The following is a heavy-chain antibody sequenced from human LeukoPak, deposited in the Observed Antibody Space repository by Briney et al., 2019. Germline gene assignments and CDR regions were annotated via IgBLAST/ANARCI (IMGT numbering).Heavy chain of an antibody. CDR1: GFTFSDYY. CDR2: ISNSGSTI. J-gene: IGHJ4*02. D-gene: IGHD2-15*01. CDR3: VRDNPRCCGVIPAKIDY. Sequence: GGSLRLSCAASGFTFSDYYMSWIRQAPGKGLEWVSYISNSGSTIYYADSVKGRFAISRDSAKNSLFLQMNGLRAEDTAVYYCVRDNPRCCGVIPAKIDYWGQGTLVTVSS. V-gene: IGHV3-11*04.